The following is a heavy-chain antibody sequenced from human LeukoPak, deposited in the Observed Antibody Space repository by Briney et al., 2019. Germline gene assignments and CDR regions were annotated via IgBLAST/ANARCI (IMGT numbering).Heavy chain of an antibody. CDR2: ISDRGDRI. Sequence: GGSLRLSCAASGFIFSSYAMNWVRQAPGKGLEWGSGISDRGDRIYYADSVKGRFTISRHNSKNTLYLQMNSLRPDDTAVYYCARGGPTASFDYWGQGTLVTVSS. D-gene: IGHD3-16*01. J-gene: IGHJ4*02. V-gene: IGHV3-23*01. CDR3: ARGGPTASFDY. CDR1: GFIFSSYA.